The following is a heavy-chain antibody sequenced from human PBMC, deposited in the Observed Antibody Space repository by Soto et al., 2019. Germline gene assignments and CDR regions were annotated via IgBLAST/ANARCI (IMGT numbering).Heavy chain of an antibody. V-gene: IGHV4-39*01. Sequence: LALTCTVSGGSISSSSYYWGWIRQPPGKGLEWIGSIYYSESTYYNPSLKSRVTISVDTSKNQFSLNLSSVTAADTAVYYCARCRSYDSSGYYYSWFDPWGQGTQVTVSS. CDR2: IYYSEST. J-gene: IGHJ5*02. CDR3: ARCRSYDSSGYYYSWFDP. D-gene: IGHD3-22*01. CDR1: GGSISSSSYY.